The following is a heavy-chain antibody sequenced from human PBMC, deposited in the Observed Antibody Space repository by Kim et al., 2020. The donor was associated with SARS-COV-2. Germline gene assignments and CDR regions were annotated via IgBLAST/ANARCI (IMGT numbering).Heavy chain of an antibody. J-gene: IGHJ4*02. CDR2: IKRDASRT. Sequence: GGSLRLSCAVSGFTFSSYWMHWVRQAPGKGLVWVSSIKRDASRTYYADSVKGRFSISRDNAKNTLYLQMNSLRAEDTAVYYCARDEGAESPLRCFDYWGQGTLVTVSS. CDR3: ARDEGAESPLRCFDY. V-gene: IGHV3-74*01. CDR1: GFTFSSYW.